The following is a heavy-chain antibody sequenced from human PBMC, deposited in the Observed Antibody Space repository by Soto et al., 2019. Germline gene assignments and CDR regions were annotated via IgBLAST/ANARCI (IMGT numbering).Heavy chain of an antibody. D-gene: IGHD6-13*01. Sequence: GGSLRLSCAASGFTVSSNYMSWVRQAPGKGLEWVSVIYSGGSTYYADSVKGRFTISRHNSKNTLYLQMNSLRAEDTAVYYCARVGSSWPNYYYYMDVWGKGTTVTVSS. V-gene: IGHV3-53*04. J-gene: IGHJ6*03. CDR3: ARVGSSWPNYYYYMDV. CDR1: GFTVSSNY. CDR2: IYSGGST.